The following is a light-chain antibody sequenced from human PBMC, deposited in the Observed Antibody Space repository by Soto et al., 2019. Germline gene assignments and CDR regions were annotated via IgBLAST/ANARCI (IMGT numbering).Light chain of an antibody. J-gene: IGLJ1*01. Sequence: QSVLAQPASVSGSPGQSITISCTGSSGFVGSFSLVSWYQQHPGKSPKVMISEGHSRPSGVPDRFSGSTSVNSASLTISGLQADDEADYYCCLYIGATTYVFGTGTKVTVL. V-gene: IGLV2-23*01. CDR1: SGFVGSFSL. CDR2: EGH. CDR3: CLYIGATTYV.